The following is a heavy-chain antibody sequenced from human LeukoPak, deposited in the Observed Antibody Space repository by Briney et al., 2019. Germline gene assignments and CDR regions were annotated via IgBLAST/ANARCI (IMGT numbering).Heavy chain of an antibody. CDR2: IIPIFGTA. CDR1: GYTFTSYG. D-gene: IGHD6-13*01. Sequence: GASVKVSFKASGYTFTSYGISWVRQAPGQGLEWMGGIIPIFGTANYAQKFQGRVTITADESTSTAYMELSSLRSEDTAVYYCARVTPLSWYGYNWFDPWGQGTLVTVSS. J-gene: IGHJ5*02. CDR3: ARVTPLSWYGYNWFDP. V-gene: IGHV1-69*13.